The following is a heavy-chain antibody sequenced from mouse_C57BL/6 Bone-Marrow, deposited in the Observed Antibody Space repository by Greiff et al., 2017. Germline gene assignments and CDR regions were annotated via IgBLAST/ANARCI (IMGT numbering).Heavy chain of an antibody. CDR3: ARGRALYAMDY. Sequence: QVQLQQSGAELAKPGASVKLSCKASGYTFTSYWMHWVKQRPGQGLEWIGYINPSSGYTKFNQKFKDKATLTADKSSSTAYKQLSSVTYEDSAGDYCARGRALYAMDYWGQGTSVTVSS. J-gene: IGHJ4*01. CDR1: GYTFTSYW. V-gene: IGHV1-7*01. CDR2: INPSSGYT. D-gene: IGHD3-3*01.